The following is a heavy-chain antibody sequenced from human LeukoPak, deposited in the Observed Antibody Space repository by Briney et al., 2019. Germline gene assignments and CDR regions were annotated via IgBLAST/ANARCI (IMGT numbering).Heavy chain of an antibody. V-gene: IGHV4-59*01. J-gene: IGHJ4*02. CDR1: GGSISSYY. Sequence: SETLSLTCTVSGGSISSYYWSWIRQPPGKGLEWIGYIYYSGSTNYNPSLKSRVTISVDTSKNQFSLKLSSVTAADTAVYYCARVTPYYFDSSGYSPGFDYWGQGTLVTVSS. D-gene: IGHD3-22*01. CDR3: ARVTPYYFDSSGYSPGFDY. CDR2: IYYSGST.